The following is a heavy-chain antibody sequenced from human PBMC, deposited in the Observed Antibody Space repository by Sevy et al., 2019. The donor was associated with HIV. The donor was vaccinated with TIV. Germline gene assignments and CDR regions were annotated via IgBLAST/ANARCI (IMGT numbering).Heavy chain of an antibody. CDR3: ARDSMPTVQGIIITPYYYGMDL. CDR2: ISGDNGNT. V-gene: IGHV1-18*01. Sequence: ASVKVSCKASGYTFISYGISWVRQAPGQGLEWMGWISGDNGNTISAQKLQGRVTMSTDTSTSTAYMELRSLRSDDTAVYYCARDSMPTVQGIIITPYYYGMDLWGQGTTVTVSS. D-gene: IGHD3-10*01. J-gene: IGHJ6*02. CDR1: GYTFISYG.